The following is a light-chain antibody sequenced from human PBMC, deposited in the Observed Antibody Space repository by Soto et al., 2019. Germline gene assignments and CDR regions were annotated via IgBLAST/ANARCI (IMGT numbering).Light chain of an antibody. V-gene: IGKV2-28*01. J-gene: IGKJ4*01. CDR3: TQGLQTPLT. CDR2: LGS. CDR1: QSLLHSNGYNY. Sequence: DIVMTQSPLSLPVTPGEPASISCRSSQSLLHSNGYNYLDWYLQKPGQSPQLLIYLGSNRASGVPDRFSGIGSGTDFTLKISRVEAEDIGVYYCTQGLQTPLTFGGGTKVDIK.